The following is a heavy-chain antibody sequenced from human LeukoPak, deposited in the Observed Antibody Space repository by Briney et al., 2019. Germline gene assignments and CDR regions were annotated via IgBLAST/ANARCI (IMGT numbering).Heavy chain of an antibody. CDR2: INPSGGST. CDR1: GYTFTSYY. Sequence: ASVKVSCKASGYTFTSYYMHWVRQAPGQGLEWMGIINPSGGSTSYAQKFQGRVTMTRDMSTSTVYMELSSLRSEDTAVYYCARVWGVTDFYDSRGAFDIWGQGTMVTVSS. D-gene: IGHD3-22*01. J-gene: IGHJ3*02. V-gene: IGHV1-46*01. CDR3: ARVWGVTDFYDSRGAFDI.